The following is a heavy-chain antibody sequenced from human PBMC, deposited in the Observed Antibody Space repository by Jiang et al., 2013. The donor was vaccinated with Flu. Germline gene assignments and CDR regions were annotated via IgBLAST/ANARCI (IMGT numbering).Heavy chain of an antibody. CDR3: ARGTGKFGFDP. D-gene: IGHD3-10*01. CDR1: GYTFNNYD. V-gene: IGHV1-18*01. CDR2: ISPYTGNT. J-gene: IGHJ5*02. Sequence: GAEVKKPGASVQVSCKASGYTFNNYDISWVRQAPGQGLEWMGWISPYTGNTKSAQKFQGRVTWTIDTSRNTAYMDLRSLRFDDTAVYYCARGTGKFGFDPWGQGTLVTVSS.